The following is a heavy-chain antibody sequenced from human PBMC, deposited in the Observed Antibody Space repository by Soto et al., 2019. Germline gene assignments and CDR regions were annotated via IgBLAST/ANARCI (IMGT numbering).Heavy chain of an antibody. Sequence: PSQTPSLTRAISGDSVSSYTAGWNWIRQSPSRGFEWLGRTLYRSKWYNDYALSVRSRITVNPDTSKNQFFLQLNSVTPEDTAVYYCARGNNYAFDIWGQGTMVTDSS. CDR1: GDSVSSYTAG. V-gene: IGHV6-1*01. CDR2: TLYRSKWYN. CDR3: ARGNNYAFDI. J-gene: IGHJ3*02.